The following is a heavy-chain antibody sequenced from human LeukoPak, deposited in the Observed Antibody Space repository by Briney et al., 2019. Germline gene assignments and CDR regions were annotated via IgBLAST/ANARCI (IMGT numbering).Heavy chain of an antibody. CDR1: GYTFTGYY. CDR3: ARAPMIVVVYPPRLDF. D-gene: IGHD3-22*01. Sequence: GASVKLSCKTSGYTFTGYYMHWVRQAPGQGLEWKGWINPNTAGTNYAQKFQGRVTMTSDTSISTAYMELSSLRSDDTAVYYCARAPMIVVVYPPRLDFWGQGTLVTVSS. CDR2: INPNTAGT. V-gene: IGHV1-2*02. J-gene: IGHJ4*02.